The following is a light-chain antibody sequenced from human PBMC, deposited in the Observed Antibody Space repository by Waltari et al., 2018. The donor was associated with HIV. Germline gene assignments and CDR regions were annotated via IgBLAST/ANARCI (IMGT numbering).Light chain of an antibody. Sequence: QSALTQPASVSGSPGQSITISCTGTSSDVGSYNLVSWYQQHPGKAPKLMSYEVSKRPSGVSNCFSGSKSGNTASLTISGLQAEDEADYYCCSYAGSSNRVFGGGTKVTVL. CDR1: SSDVGSYNL. V-gene: IGLV2-23*02. CDR3: CSYAGSSNRV. CDR2: EVS. J-gene: IGLJ3*02.